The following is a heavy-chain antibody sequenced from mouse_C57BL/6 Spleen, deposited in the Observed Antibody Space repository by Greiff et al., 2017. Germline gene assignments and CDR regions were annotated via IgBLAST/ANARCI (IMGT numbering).Heavy chain of an antibody. V-gene: IGHV3-6*01. CDR2: ISYDGSN. J-gene: IGHJ3*01. CDR3: ARDGNWDEAY. D-gene: IGHD4-1*01. Sequence: EVKLMESGPGLVKPSPSLSLTCSVTGYSITSGYYWNWIRQFPGNKLEWMGYISYDGSNNYNPSLKNRISITRDTSKNQFFLKLNSVTSEDTATYYCARDGNWDEAYWGQGTLVTVSA. CDR1: GYSITSGYY.